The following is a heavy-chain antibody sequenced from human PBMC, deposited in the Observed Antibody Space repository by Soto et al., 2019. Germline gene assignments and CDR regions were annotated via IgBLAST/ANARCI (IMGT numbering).Heavy chain of an antibody. D-gene: IGHD3-22*01. Sequence: ASVKVSCKASGYTFTSYAMHWVRQAPGQRLEWMGWINAGNGNTKYSQKFQGRVTITRDTSASTAYMELSSLRSEDTAVYYCARGVLYYYDSSGPNFDYWGQGTLVTVSS. CDR1: GYTFTSYA. CDR3: ARGVLYYYDSSGPNFDY. J-gene: IGHJ4*02. V-gene: IGHV1-3*01. CDR2: INAGNGNT.